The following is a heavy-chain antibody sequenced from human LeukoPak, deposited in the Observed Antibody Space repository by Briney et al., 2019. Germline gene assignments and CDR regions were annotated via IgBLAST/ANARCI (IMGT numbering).Heavy chain of an antibody. CDR1: GFTFSNAW. CDR2: IKSKTDGGTT. CDR3: TTDGLAATQFDY. J-gene: IGHJ4*02. V-gene: IGHV3-15*01. D-gene: IGHD6-25*01. Sequence: GGSLRLSCAASGFTFSNAWMSWVRQAPGKGLEWGGRIKSKTDGGTTDYAAPVKGRFTISRDDSKNTLYLQMNSLKTEDTAVYYCTTDGLAATQFDYWGQGTLVTVSS.